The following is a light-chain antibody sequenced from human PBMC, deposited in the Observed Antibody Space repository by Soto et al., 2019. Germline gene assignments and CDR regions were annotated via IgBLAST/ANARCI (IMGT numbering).Light chain of an antibody. V-gene: IGKV3D-15*01. CDR2: GTS. CDR3: QQYNNWWT. J-gene: IGKJ1*01. Sequence: EIVMTQSPATLSASPGQRATLSCRASQCVSGNLAWYQQRPGQAPRLLIYGTSNRATGIPARFSGGGFGTEFTLTISSLQSEDFAVYYCQQYNNWWTFGQGTKVDIK. CDR1: QCVSGN.